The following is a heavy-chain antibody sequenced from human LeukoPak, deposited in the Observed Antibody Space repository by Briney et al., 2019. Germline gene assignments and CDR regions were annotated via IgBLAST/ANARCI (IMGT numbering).Heavy chain of an antibody. Sequence: GGSLRLSCAASGFTVSSNYMSWVRQAPGKGLEWVSVIYSGGTTYYADSVKGRFTISRDNSKNTLYLQMNSLRAEDTAVYYCARHKKNYDSSGYSTHWYFDLWGRGTLVTVSS. D-gene: IGHD3-22*01. J-gene: IGHJ2*01. CDR1: GFTVSSNY. CDR2: IYSGGTT. V-gene: IGHV3-53*01. CDR3: ARHKKNYDSSGYSTHWYFDL.